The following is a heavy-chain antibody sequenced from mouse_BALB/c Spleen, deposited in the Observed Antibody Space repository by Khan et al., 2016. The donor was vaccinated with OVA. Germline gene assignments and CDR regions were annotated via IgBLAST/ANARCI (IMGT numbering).Heavy chain of an antibody. D-gene: IGHD2-1*01. Sequence: QVQLKQSGAELVKPGASVMLSCKASGYTFTSYYLYWVKQRPGQGLEWIGDINPSNGGTNFNEKFKNKATLTVDKSSSTAYMQLSSLTSEDSAVYYCTRSGYGTLAYRGQGTLVTVSA. J-gene: IGHJ3*01. CDR3: TRSGYGTLAY. CDR2: INPSNGGT. CDR1: GYTFTSYY. V-gene: IGHV1S81*02.